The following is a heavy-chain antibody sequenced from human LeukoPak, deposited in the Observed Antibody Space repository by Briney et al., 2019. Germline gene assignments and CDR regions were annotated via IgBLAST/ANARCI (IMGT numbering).Heavy chain of an antibody. D-gene: IGHD3-22*01. CDR2: ISAYNGNT. CDR3: ARRGYYDSSGHPIPFDY. J-gene: IGHJ4*02. V-gene: IGHV1-18*01. Sequence: ASVKVSCTASGYTFTSYGISWVRQAPGQGLEWMGWISAYNGNTNYAQKLQGRVTMTTDTSTSTAYMELRSLRSDDTAVYYCARRGYYDSSGHPIPFDYWGQGTLVTVSS. CDR1: GYTFTSYG.